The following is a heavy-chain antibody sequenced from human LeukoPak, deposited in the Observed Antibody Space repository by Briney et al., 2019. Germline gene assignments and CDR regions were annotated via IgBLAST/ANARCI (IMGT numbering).Heavy chain of an antibody. Sequence: ASVKVSCKASGYSFTDYYIDWVRQAPGQGLERVGWINPNNGGTQFAQKFQGRVTMTRDTSISTDYMELSRLRSDDTAIYYCATHSSGWKDAFDLWGQGTMVTVSS. CDR2: INPNNGGT. J-gene: IGHJ3*01. CDR3: ATHSSGWKDAFDL. CDR1: GYSFTDYY. D-gene: IGHD6-19*01. V-gene: IGHV1-2*02.